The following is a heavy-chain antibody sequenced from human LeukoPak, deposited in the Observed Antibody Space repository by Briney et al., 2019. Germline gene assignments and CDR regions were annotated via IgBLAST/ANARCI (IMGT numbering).Heavy chain of an antibody. D-gene: IGHD3-10*01. CDR1: GYTFTGYY. J-gene: IGHJ6*03. Sequence: ASVKVSCKAFGYTFTGYYIHWVRQAPGPGLERMGSIHLNSGDTKYAQKFQGRVTMTGDTSINTAYMELSGLTSDDTAVYYCASYSSATAYYYYYYMDVWGKGTTVIVSS. V-gene: IGHV1-2*02. CDR2: IHLNSGDT. CDR3: ASYSSATAYYYYYYMDV.